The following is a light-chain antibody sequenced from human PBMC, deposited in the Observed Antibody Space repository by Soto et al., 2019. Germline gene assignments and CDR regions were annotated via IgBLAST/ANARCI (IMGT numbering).Light chain of an antibody. CDR3: QQSYSTPRT. Sequence: DIVMTQSPSSLSASVGDRLTITCRASQSIRSDLNWYQQKPGKAPKLLIYAASSLQSGVPSRFSGSGSGTVFTLTISSLQLEDFATYYCQQSYSTPRTFGGGTKVEIK. V-gene: IGKV1-39*01. CDR1: QSIRSD. CDR2: AAS. J-gene: IGKJ4*01.